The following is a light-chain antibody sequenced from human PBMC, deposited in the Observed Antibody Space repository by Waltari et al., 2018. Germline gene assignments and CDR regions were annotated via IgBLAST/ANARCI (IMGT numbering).Light chain of an antibody. CDR3: QQYDSLPFT. Sequence: DTQMTQSPSSLSASVGDRVTITCQASQDIRTNLNWYQQRPGKAPELLMHDASSLETGVPSRFSGSGSGTDFTFTISSLQPEDIAIYYCQQYDSLPFTFGQGTKVEIK. J-gene: IGKJ2*01. CDR1: QDIRTN. V-gene: IGKV1-33*01. CDR2: DAS.